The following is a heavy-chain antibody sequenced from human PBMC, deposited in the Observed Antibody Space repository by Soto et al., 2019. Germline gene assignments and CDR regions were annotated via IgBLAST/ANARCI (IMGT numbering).Heavy chain of an antibody. V-gene: IGHV3-66*01. CDR3: ATLTTYDILTGFYPR. CDR2: IYSDGST. J-gene: IGHJ4*02. Sequence: APGKGLEWVSVIYSDGSTYYADAVKGRFIISRDNSNNTLYFQMNSLRAEDTAVYYCATLTTYDILTGFYPRWGQGTLVTVSS. D-gene: IGHD3-9*01.